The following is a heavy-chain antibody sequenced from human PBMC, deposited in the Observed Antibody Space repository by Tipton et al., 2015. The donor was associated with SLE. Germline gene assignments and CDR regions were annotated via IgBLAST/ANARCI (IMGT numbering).Heavy chain of an antibody. D-gene: IGHD4/OR15-4a*01. CDR3: ARDEYRYDATGEHLLGHFDF. V-gene: IGHV4-34*11. CDR1: GDSVSGYY. CDR2: DYYTGNT. Sequence: TLSLACGVSGDSVSGYYWSWIRQPPGKGLEWVGTDYYTGNTFYNPSLKSRVTISVDTSKNQFSLNLSSVTAADTAVYYCARDEYRYDATGEHLLGHFDFWGQGTLVTVSS. J-gene: IGHJ4*02.